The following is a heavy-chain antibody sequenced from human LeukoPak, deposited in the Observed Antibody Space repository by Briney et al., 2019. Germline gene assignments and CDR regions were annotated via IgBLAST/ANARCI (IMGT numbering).Heavy chain of an antibody. CDR3: AVWRYSRSWYEYYYYMVV. J-gene: IGHJ6*03. CDR2: INHSGST. V-gene: IGHV4-34*01. D-gene: IGHD6-13*01. Sequence: SETLSLTCAVYGQSFSGYYWSWIRQPPGKGLEWIGEINHSGSTNYNPSLKSPVTISVDTSKNQFSLKLSSVTAADTAVYYCAVWRYSRSWYEYYYYMVVWGKGTTVTVSS. CDR1: GQSFSGYY.